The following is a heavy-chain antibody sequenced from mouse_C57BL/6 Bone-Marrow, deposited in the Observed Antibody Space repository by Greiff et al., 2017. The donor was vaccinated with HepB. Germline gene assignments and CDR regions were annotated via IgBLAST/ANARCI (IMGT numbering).Heavy chain of an antibody. CDR3: TFYGNYVDY. CDR1: GFNIKDDY. J-gene: IGHJ2*01. Sequence: DVKLQESGAELVRPGASVKLSCTASGFNIKDDYMHWVKQRPEQGLEWIGWIDPENGDTEYASKFQGKATITADTSSNTAYLQLSSLTSEDTAVYYCTFYGNYVDYWGQGTTLTVSS. D-gene: IGHD2-1*01. V-gene: IGHV14-4*01. CDR2: IDPENGDT.